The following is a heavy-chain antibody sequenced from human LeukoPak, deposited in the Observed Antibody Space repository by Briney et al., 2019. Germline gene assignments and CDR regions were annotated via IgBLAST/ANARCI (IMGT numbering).Heavy chain of an antibody. CDR1: GYSITGGYY. CDR2: IYYSGST. D-gene: IGHD3-9*01. J-gene: IGHJ5*02. V-gene: IGHV4-61*08. CDR3: AREVYDILTGANWFDP. Sequence: SETLSLTCTVSGYSITGGYYWGWIRQPPGKGLEWIGYIYYSGSTDYNPSLKSRVTISVDTSKNQFSLKLSSVTAADTAVYYCAREVYDILTGANWFDPWGQGTLVTVSS.